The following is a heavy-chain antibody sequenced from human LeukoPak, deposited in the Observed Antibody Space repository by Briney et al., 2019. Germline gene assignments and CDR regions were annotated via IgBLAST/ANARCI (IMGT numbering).Heavy chain of an antibody. CDR3: AKTGTPWYYFDY. CDR1: GFTFSSYA. J-gene: IGHJ4*02. Sequence: GGSLRLSCAASGFTFSSYAMSWVRQAPGKGLEWVSTISGNDGGTYYADSVKGRFTISRDNSKNTLYLQMNSLRAEDTAVYYCAKTGTPWYYFDYWGQGTLVTVSS. D-gene: IGHD6-13*01. CDR2: ISGNDGGT. V-gene: IGHV3-23*01.